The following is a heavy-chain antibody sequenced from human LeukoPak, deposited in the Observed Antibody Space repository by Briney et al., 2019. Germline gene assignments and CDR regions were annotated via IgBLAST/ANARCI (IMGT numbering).Heavy chain of an antibody. Sequence: SETLSLTCTVSGGSISSYYWGWIRQPPGKGLEWIGSIYYSGSTYYNPSLKSRVTISVDTSKNQFSLKLSSVTAADTAVYYCARHTSAIFGVGLDFDYWGQGTLVTVSS. CDR3: ARHTSAIFGVGLDFDY. D-gene: IGHD3-3*01. J-gene: IGHJ4*02. CDR2: IYYSGST. CDR1: GGSISSYY. V-gene: IGHV4-39*01.